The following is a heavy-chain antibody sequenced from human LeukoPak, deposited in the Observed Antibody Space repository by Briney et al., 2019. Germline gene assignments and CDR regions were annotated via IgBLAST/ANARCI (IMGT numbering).Heavy chain of an antibody. V-gene: IGHV1-18*01. CDR2: ISANDGKI. CDR3: ARELHVERDDY. D-gene: IGHD1-1*01. Sequence: ASVKLSCKASGFVFTGYGFTWVRKAPGQGLEWMGWISANDGKIHYSERHQGRVTMSTDTVTSTVYMELRSLRSDDTAVYYCARELHVERDDYWGQGTLVTVSS. CDR1: GFVFTGYG. J-gene: IGHJ4*02.